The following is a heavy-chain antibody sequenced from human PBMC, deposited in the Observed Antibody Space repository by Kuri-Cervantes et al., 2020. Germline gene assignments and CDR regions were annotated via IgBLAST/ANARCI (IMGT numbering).Heavy chain of an antibody. CDR2: IIPIFGTA. CDR3: ARGPMLKGTGFDY. J-gene: IGHJ4*02. CDR1: GGTFSRYA. Sequence: SVKVSCKASGGTFSRYAISWVRQAPGQGLEWMGGIIPIFGTANYAQKFQGRVTITTDESTSTAYMELSSLRSEDTAVYYCARGPMLKGTGFDYWGQGTLVTVSS. V-gene: IGHV1-69*05. D-gene: IGHD2-8*01.